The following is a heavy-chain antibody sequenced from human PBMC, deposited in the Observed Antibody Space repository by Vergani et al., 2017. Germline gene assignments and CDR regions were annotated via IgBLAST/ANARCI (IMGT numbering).Heavy chain of an antibody. V-gene: IGHV3-21*01. J-gene: IGHJ6*03. Sequence: EVQLVESGGGLVKPGGSLRLSCAASGFTFSSYSMNWVRQAPGKGLEWVSSISSSSSYIYYVDSVKGRFTISRDNAKNSLYLQMNSLRAEDTAVYYCARDYIVVVPAATYYYMDVWGKGTTVTVSS. CDR1: GFTFSSYS. CDR2: ISSSSSYI. D-gene: IGHD2-2*01. CDR3: ARDYIVVVPAATYYYMDV.